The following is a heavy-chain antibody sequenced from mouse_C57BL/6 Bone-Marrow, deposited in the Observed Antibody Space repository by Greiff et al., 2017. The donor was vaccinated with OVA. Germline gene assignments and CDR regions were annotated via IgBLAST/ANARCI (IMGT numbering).Heavy chain of an antibody. CDR3: ARVPYYYGSSLCWYFDV. J-gene: IGHJ1*03. Sequence: EVKLQESGGGLVQPGGSLKLSCAASGIDFSRYWMSWVRRAPGKGLEWIGEINPDSSTINYAPSLKDKFIISRDNAKNTLYLQMSKVRSEDTALYYCARVPYYYGSSLCWYFDVWGTGTTVTVSS. D-gene: IGHD1-1*01. V-gene: IGHV4-1*01. CDR1: GIDFSRYW. CDR2: INPDSSTI.